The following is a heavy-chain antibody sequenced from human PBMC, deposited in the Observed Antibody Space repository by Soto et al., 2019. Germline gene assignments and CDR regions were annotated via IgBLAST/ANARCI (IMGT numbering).Heavy chain of an antibody. D-gene: IGHD3-22*01. V-gene: IGHV1-69*01. CDR2: IIPIFGTA. Sequence: QVQLVQSGAEVRKPGSSVKVSCKASGGTFSRHAISWVRQAPGQGLEWMGGIIPIFGTANHAQKFQGRVTIIGDESTSTVSMELSSLRSEDTAMYYCARGWGYDSNDYYYAYWGQGTLVIVSS. J-gene: IGHJ4*02. CDR1: GGTFSRHA. CDR3: ARGWGYDSNDYYYAY.